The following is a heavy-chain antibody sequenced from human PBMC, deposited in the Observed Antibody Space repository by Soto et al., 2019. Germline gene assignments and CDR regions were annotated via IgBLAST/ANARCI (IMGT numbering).Heavy chain of an antibody. Sequence: SVKVSCKASGGTFSSYAISWVRQAPGQGLGWMGGIIPIFGTANYAQKFQGRVTITADESTSTAYMEPSSLRSEDTAVYYCASSIWNSYSSSPQDWFDPWGQGTLVTVSS. D-gene: IGHD6-13*01. CDR2: IIPIFGTA. CDR3: ASSIWNSYSSSPQDWFDP. J-gene: IGHJ5*02. V-gene: IGHV1-69*13. CDR1: GGTFSSYA.